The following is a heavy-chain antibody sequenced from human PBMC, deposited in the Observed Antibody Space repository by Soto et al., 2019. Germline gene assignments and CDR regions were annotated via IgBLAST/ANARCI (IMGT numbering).Heavy chain of an antibody. V-gene: IGHV4-34*01. J-gene: IGHJ4*02. CDR3: ARGSGIAVIPGELEDFHYDY. D-gene: IGHD2-2*01. CDR1: GQSFSGHT. Sequence: QVQLQQWGAGLLKPSETLSLTCAVYGQSFSGHTWSWIRQSPGKGLEWIGEISQSGSTYYNPSLKTRVTISADTSKNQFSLTLNSVTAADTGVFYCARGSGIAVIPGELEDFHYDYWGQGTLVSVSS. CDR2: ISQSGST.